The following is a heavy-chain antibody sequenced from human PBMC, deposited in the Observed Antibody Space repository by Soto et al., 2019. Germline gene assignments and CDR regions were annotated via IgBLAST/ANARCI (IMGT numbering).Heavy chain of an antibody. Sequence: ASVKVSCKASGYTFTSYDINWVRQATGQGLEWMGWMNPNSGNTGYAQKFQGRVTMTRNTSISTAYMELSSLRSEDTAVYYCARGPLLRFLEWLLYPAGKEYYMDVRGKGTTVTVSS. CDR1: GYTFTSYD. V-gene: IGHV1-8*01. CDR2: MNPNSGNT. CDR3: ARGPLLRFLEWLLYPAGKEYYMDV. J-gene: IGHJ6*03. D-gene: IGHD3-3*01.